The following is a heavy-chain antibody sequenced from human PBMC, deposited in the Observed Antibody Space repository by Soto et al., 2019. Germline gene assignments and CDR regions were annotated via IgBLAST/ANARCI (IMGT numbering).Heavy chain of an antibody. CDR2: ISSSSSYI. D-gene: IGHD6-13*01. J-gene: IGHJ3*02. CDR1: GFTFSSYS. V-gene: IGHV3-21*01. Sequence: GGSLRLSCAASGFTFSSYSMNWVRQAPGKGLEWVSSISSSSSYIYYADSVKGRFTISRDNAKNSLYLQMNSLRAEDTAVYYCARDAPGGWQQLVWDAFDIWGQGTMVTVSS. CDR3: ARDAPGGWQQLVWDAFDI.